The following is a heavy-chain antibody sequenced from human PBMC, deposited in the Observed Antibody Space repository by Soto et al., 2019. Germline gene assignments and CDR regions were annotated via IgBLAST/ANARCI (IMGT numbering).Heavy chain of an antibody. V-gene: IGHV3-7*01. D-gene: IGHD5-12*01. CDR1: GFTFSSYW. J-gene: IGHJ6*04. Sequence: EVQLVESGGGLVQPGGSLRLSCAASGFTFSSYWMTWVRQAPGKGLEWVANIKEDGSEKYYVDSVKGRFTISRDNAKNSVYLQMNSLRAEDTAVYYCADSGSYPDVWGKGTTVTVSS. CDR3: ADSGSYPDV. CDR2: IKEDGSEK.